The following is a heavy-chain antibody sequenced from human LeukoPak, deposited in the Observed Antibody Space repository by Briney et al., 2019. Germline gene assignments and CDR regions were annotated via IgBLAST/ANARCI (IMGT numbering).Heavy chain of an antibody. V-gene: IGHV5-10-1*01. Sequence: GESLKIFRKGSGYNFNNYWLNWVRQMPGKGLEVVGRTDPSDSYTNYSPSFQGHVTISIEKSISTAYLQWSSLKASDTAIYYCARQGYYGSGSYYYWGQGTLVTVSS. D-gene: IGHD3-10*01. CDR2: TDPSDSYT. CDR1: GYNFNNYW. J-gene: IGHJ4*02. CDR3: ARQGYYGSGSYYY.